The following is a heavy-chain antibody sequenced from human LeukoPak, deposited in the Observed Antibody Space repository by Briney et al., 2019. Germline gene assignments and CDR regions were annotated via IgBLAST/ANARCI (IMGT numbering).Heavy chain of an antibody. J-gene: IGHJ3*02. CDR1: GGSISSYY. Sequence: PSEALSLTCTVSGGSISSYYWSWTRQPPAKGLEWIGYIYYSGSTNYNPSLKSPVTISVDTSKNQFSLKLSSVTAADTAVYYCARDIYGAFDIWGQGTMVTVSS. V-gene: IGHV4-59*01. CDR3: ARDIYGAFDI. CDR2: IYYSGST. D-gene: IGHD4-17*01.